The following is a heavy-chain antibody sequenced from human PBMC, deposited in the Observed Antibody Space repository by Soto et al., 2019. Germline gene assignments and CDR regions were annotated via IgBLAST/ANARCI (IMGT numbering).Heavy chain of an antibody. CDR2: IIPIFGTA. CDR1: GGTFSSYA. J-gene: IGHJ4*02. CDR3: ATVISGYVYYFDY. D-gene: IGHD3-22*01. Sequence: SVKVSCKASGGTFSSYAISWVRQAPGQGLEWMGGIIPIFGTANYAQKFQGRVTITADESTSTAYMELSSLRSEDTAVYYCATVISGYVYYFDYWGQGTLGTVSS. V-gene: IGHV1-69*13.